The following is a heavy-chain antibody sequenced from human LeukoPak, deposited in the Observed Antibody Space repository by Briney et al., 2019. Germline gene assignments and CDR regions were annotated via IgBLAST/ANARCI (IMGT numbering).Heavy chain of an antibody. J-gene: IGHJ4*02. V-gene: IGHV4-39*01. CDR3: ARQVGDGRWYFDY. CDR2: IYYTGQT. D-gene: IGHD4-23*01. Sequence: PSETPSLTCTVSGGSISSSSYWWGWIRQPPGKGLEWIGSIYYTGQTYYNPSLKSRVTISVDTPKNQFSLKLTSVNAADTAVYHCARQVGDGRWYFDYWGQGALLTVSS. CDR1: GGSISSSSYW.